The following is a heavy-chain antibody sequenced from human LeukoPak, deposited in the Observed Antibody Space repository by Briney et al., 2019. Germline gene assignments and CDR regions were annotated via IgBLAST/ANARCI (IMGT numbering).Heavy chain of an antibody. D-gene: IGHD2-15*01. CDR1: GFTFSSYA. CDR2: ISSSSSYI. V-gene: IGHV3-21*01. J-gene: IGHJ1*01. Sequence: GGSLRLSCAASGFTFSSYAMSWVRQAPGKGLEWVSSISSSSSYIYYADSVKGRFTISRDNAKNSLYLQMNSRRAEDTAVYYCARCGSSGGSCYIQHWGQGTLVTVSS. CDR3: ARCGSSGGSCYIQH.